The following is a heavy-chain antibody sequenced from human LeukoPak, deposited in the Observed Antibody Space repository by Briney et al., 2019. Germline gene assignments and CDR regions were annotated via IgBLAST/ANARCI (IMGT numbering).Heavy chain of an antibody. CDR2: ISGSGGST. CDR1: GFTFSSYA. D-gene: IGHD6-19*01. Sequence: GGSLRLSCAASGFTFSSYAMSWVRQAPGKGLEWVSAISGSGGSTYYADSVKGRFTISRDNAKNSLYLQMNSLRAEDTAVYYCARVAVAGTLDYWGQGTLVTVSS. V-gene: IGHV3-23*01. CDR3: ARVAVAGTLDY. J-gene: IGHJ4*02.